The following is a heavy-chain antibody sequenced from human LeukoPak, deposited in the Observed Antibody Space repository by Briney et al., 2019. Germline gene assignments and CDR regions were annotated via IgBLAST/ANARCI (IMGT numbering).Heavy chain of an antibody. J-gene: IGHJ3*01. CDR2: VINSDFSKANGDIT. V-gene: IGHV4-59*01. D-gene: IGHD5-12*01. CDR1: VASISKDY. Sequence: SETLSLTCTVSVASISKDYWAWIRQPPGQGLEGMGCVINSDFSKANGDITNYNPSLESRVTTSRDTPKNPFSLTLSSMTAADTATYYCVRASVDSGGAFDVWGQGTVVTVSS. CDR3: VRASVDSGGAFDV.